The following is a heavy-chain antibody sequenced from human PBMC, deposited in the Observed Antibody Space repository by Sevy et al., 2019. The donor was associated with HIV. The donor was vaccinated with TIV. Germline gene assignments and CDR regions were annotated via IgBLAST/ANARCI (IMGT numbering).Heavy chain of an antibody. CDR2: IDSSSTLI. V-gene: IGHV3-48*02. Sequence: GGSLRLSCSASGFTFRTYPMNWVRQAPGKGLEWISYIDSSSTLIAYADSVKGRFTISIDNAKNSLYLQLNNLRDEDTAVYYCARDRSYCSGWYDYWGQGTLVTVSS. CDR1: GFTFRTYP. D-gene: IGHD6-19*01. CDR3: ARDRSYCSGWYDY. J-gene: IGHJ4*02.